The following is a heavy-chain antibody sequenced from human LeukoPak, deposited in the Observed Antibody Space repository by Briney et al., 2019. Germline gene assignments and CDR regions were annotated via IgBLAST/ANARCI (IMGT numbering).Heavy chain of an antibody. CDR2: IRDDGGDK. CDR1: GFTFRTYG. J-gene: IGHJ3*01. D-gene: IGHD3-16*01. Sequence: GGSLRLSCAASGFTFRTYGVHWVRQAPGKGLEWVTVIRDDGGDKYYADSVKGRFTISRDNSKNTLFLQMNSLRVEDTAVYYCAKRADYYDSSRALYDAFDLWGQGTMVTVS. CDR3: AKRADYYDSSRALYDAFDL. V-gene: IGHV3-30*02.